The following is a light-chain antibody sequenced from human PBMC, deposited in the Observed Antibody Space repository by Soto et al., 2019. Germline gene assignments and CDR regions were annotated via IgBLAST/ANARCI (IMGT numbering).Light chain of an antibody. CDR1: QSVSNNY. CDR2: GTS. J-gene: IGKJ3*01. V-gene: IGKV3-20*01. Sequence: EIVLTQSPGTLSLSPGERATLSCRASQSVSNNYLAWYQQKPGQAPRLLIYGTSIRASGVPERFSGGGSGTDFTLTITRLEPEDFAVYYCQQYGSSLFTFGPGTKVDNK. CDR3: QQYGSSLFT.